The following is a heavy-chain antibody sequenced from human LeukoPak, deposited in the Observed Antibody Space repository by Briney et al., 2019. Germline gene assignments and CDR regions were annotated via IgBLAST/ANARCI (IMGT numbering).Heavy chain of an antibody. CDR3: AKSLDYGGNRARLDF. CDR1: GFTFSSYA. V-gene: IGHV3-23*01. Sequence: GGSLRLSCAASGFTFSSYAMSWVRQAPGKGLEWVSAISGSGGSTYYARSVKGRFTVSRDNSKNTLYLQMNSLRVDDTAVYYCAKSLDYGGNRARLDFWGQGTLVTVSS. CDR2: ISGSGGST. D-gene: IGHD4-23*01. J-gene: IGHJ4*02.